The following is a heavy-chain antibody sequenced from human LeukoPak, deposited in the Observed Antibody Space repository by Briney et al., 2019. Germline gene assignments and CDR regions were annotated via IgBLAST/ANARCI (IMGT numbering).Heavy chain of an antibody. CDR1: GFTFSTYA. CDR3: ARVDSAGGY. Sequence: GGSLRLSCAPSGFTFSTYAMHWVRQAPGKGLEWLAVISYDGSNKYYADSVKGRFTSSRDNSKNTLYLLMNSLRAEDTALYYCARVDSAGGYWGQGTLVTVSS. V-gene: IGHV3-30-3*01. D-gene: IGHD5-18*01. CDR2: ISYDGSNK. J-gene: IGHJ4*02.